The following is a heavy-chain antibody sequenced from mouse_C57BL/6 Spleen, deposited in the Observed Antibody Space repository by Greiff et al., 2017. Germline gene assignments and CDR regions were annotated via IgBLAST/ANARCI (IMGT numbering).Heavy chain of an antibody. CDR3: ARWASTGAFDY. CDR2: IYPGDGDT. J-gene: IGHJ2*01. Sequence: VKLVESGPELVKPGASVKISCKASGYAFSSSWMNWVKQRPGKGLEWIGRIYPGDGDTNYNGKFKGKATLTADKSSSTAYMQLSSLTSEDSAVYVCARWASTGAFDYWGQGTTLTVSS. V-gene: IGHV1-82*01. CDR1: GYAFSSSW. D-gene: IGHD4-1*02.